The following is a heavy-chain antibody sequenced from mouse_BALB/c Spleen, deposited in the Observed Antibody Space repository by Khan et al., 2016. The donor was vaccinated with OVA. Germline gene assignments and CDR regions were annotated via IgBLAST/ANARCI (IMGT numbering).Heavy chain of an antibody. CDR3: ARLAYYYDSEGFAY. CDR2: ISTGGHYT. Sequence: EVELVESGGDLVKPGGSLKLSCAASGFTFSTYGMSWVRQTPDKRLAWVATISTGGHYTYYPDSVKGRFTISRDTAKNTLYLQMTSLRSEDTAMFYCARLAYYYDSEGFAYWGQGTLVTVSA. J-gene: IGHJ3*01. V-gene: IGHV5-6*01. CDR1: GFTFSTYG. D-gene: IGHD1-1*01.